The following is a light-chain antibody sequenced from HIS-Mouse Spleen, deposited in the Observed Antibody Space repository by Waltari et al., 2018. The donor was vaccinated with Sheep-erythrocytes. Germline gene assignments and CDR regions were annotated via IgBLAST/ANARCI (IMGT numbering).Light chain of an antibody. Sequence: SYELTQPPSVSVSPGQTARNTCSGDAWPNQYAYWYQQKPGQAPVLVIYKDSERPSGIPERFSGSSSGTTVTLTISGVQAEDEADYYCQSADSSGTYRVFGGGTKLTVL. V-gene: IGLV3-25*03. CDR3: QSADSSGTYRV. CDR1: AWPNQY. J-gene: IGLJ2*01. CDR2: KDS.